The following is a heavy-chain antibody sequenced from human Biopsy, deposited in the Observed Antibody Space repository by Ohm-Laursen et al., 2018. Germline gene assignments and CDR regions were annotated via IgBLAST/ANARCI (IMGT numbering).Heavy chain of an antibody. D-gene: IGHD3-22*01. Sequence: GTLSLTCTVSGGSLSSYSWSWIRQPAGKGLEWIGQIYTSGITNYNPSLKSRVTMSVDTSKNKFSLRVSSVTAADTAVYYCVRGVDYYDPYHYYALDVWGQGTTVTVS. CDR1: GGSLSSYS. V-gene: IGHV4-4*07. CDR3: VRGVDYYDPYHYYALDV. CDR2: IYTSGIT. J-gene: IGHJ6*02.